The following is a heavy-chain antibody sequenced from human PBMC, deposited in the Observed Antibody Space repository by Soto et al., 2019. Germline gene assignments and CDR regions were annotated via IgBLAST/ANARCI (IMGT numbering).Heavy chain of an antibody. V-gene: IGHV3-23*01. CDR2: ISGSGGST. CDR1: GFTFSSYA. J-gene: IGHJ6*02. CDR3: AKDDYYDSIRYYYYYGMDV. Sequence: GGSLRLSCAASGFTFSSYAMSWVRQAPGKGLEWVSAISGSGGSTYYADSVKGRFTISRDNSKNTLYLQMNSLRAEDTAVYYCAKDDYYDSIRYYYYYGMDVWGQGTTVTVSS. D-gene: IGHD3-22*01.